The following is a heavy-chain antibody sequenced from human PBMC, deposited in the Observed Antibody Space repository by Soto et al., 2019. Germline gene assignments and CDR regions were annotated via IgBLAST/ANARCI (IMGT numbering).Heavy chain of an antibody. CDR3: ARLKAPYYYDSSGRDY. J-gene: IGHJ4*02. CDR2: IDPSDSYT. D-gene: IGHD3-22*01. Sequence: GEYLKISCKGSGYSFTSYWISWVRQMPGKGLEWMGRIDPSDSYTNYSPSFQGHVTISADKSISTAYLQWSSLKASDTAMYYCARLKAPYYYDSSGRDYWGQGTLVTVSS. V-gene: IGHV5-10-1*01. CDR1: GYSFTSYW.